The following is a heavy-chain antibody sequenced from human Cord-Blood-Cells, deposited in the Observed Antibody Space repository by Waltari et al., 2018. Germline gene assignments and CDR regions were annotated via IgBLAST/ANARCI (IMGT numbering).Heavy chain of an antibody. CDR2: INNSGST. J-gene: IGHJ4*02. V-gene: IGHV4-34*01. CDR3: ARVVLRTGDPYSLDY. Sequence: QVQLQQWGAGLLKPSETLSLTCAVYGGSFSGYYWSGIRQPPGKGLEWIGEINNSGSTNYNPSLKSRVTISVDTSKNQFSLKLSSVTAADTAVYYCARVVLRTGDPYSLDYWGQGTLVTVSS. D-gene: IGHD7-27*01. CDR1: GGSFSGYY.